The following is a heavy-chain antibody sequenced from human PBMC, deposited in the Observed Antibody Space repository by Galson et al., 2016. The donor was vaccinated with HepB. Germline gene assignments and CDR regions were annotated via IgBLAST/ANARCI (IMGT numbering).Heavy chain of an antibody. CDR3: AREGPRRISVAEMGFFDY. J-gene: IGHJ4*02. CDR1: GYPFEKCW. CDR2: IKQDGSEK. Sequence: SLRLSCAASGYPFEKCWLSWVRQAPGKGLEWVANIKQDGSEKYYGDSVKARFTISRDNGRNSVYLQMNDLRVDDTAIYYCAREGPRRISVAEMGFFDYWGRGSLVTVSS. V-gene: IGHV3-7*01. D-gene: IGHD2-15*01.